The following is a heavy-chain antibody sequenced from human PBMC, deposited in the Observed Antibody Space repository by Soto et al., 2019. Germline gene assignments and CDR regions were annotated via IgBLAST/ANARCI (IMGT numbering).Heavy chain of an antibody. Sequence: QVQLVESGGGVVQPGRSLRLSCAASGFTFSSYGMHWVRQAPGKGLEWVAVISYDGSNKYYADSVKGRLTISRDNSKNTLYLQMNSLRAEDTAVYYCAKDTQRLGELYAFDIWGQGTMVTVSS. D-gene: IGHD3-16*01. CDR1: GFTFSSYG. CDR2: ISYDGSNK. V-gene: IGHV3-30*18. CDR3: AKDTQRLGELYAFDI. J-gene: IGHJ3*02.